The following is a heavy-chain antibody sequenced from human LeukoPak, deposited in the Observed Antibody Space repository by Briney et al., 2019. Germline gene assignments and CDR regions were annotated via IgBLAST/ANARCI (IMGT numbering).Heavy chain of an antibody. CDR1: GGSISSYY. D-gene: IGHD2-2*01. J-gene: IGHJ4*02. CDR2: IYYSGST. CDR3: ARHHCSTTRCYRYYDY. Sequence: PSETLSLTCTVSGGSISSYYWSWIRQPPGKGLEWFGYIYYSGSTNYNPSLKSRVTMSVDTSKNQFSLKVNSVTVADTAVYYCARHHCSTTRCYRYYDYWGQGILVTVSS. V-gene: IGHV4-59*08.